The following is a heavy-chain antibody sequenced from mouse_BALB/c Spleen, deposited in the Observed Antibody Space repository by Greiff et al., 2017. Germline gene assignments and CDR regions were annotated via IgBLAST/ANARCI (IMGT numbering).Heavy chain of an antibody. D-gene: IGHD1-1*02. J-gene: IGHJ2*01. V-gene: IGHV1-77*01. CDR3: ARGGGSFDY. CDR2: IYPGSGNT. Sequence: QVQLKQSGAELARPGASVKLSCKASGYTFTDYYINWVKQRTGQGLEWIGEIYPGSGNTYYNEKFKGKATLTADKSSSTAYMQLSSLTSEDSAVYFCARGGGSFDYWGQGTTVTVSS. CDR1: GYTFTDYY.